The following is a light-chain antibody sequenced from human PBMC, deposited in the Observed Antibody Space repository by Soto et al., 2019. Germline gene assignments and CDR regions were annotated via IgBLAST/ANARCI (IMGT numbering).Light chain of an antibody. V-gene: IGLV3-21*02. Sequence: SYELTQPPSVSVAPGQTARITCGGNNIGSKSVHWYQQKPGQAPVLVVYDDSDRPSGIPELFSGSNSGNTATLTISRVEAGDEADYYCQVWDSSSDRGVFGGGTKLTVL. CDR3: QVWDSSSDRGV. CDR1: NIGSKS. J-gene: IGLJ2*01. CDR2: DDS.